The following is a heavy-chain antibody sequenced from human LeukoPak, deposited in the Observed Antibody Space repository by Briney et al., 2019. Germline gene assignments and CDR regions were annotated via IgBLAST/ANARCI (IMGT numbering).Heavy chain of an antibody. D-gene: IGHD2-15*01. CDR1: EFSFSDYW. CDR2: IKQDGSET. V-gene: IGHV3-7*01. J-gene: IGHJ3*01. Sequence: GGSLRLSCAGPEFSFSDYWMTWVRQAPGKGLEWVANIKQDGSETYYVDSVKGRFTISRDNAKNSLYLQMNSLSAEDTGVYYCARPSVRWRPVAFEVWGQGTMVTVSS. CDR3: ARPSVRWRPVAFEV.